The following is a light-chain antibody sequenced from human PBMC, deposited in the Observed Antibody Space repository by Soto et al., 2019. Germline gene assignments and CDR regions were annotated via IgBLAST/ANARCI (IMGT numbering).Light chain of an antibody. J-gene: IGLJ3*02. CDR1: SSDVGSYNL. CDR3: CSYAGSSTWV. V-gene: IGLV2-23*01. Sequence: QSVLTQPASVSGSPGQSITISCTGTSSDVGSYNLVSWYQQHPGKAPKLMIYEASKRPSGVSNRFSGSKSGNTASLTISGLQAEEEADYYCCSYAGSSTWVFGGGTQLTVL. CDR2: EAS.